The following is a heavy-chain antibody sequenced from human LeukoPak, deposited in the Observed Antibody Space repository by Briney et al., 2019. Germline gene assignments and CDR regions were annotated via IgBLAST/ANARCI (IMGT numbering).Heavy chain of an antibody. J-gene: IGHJ4*02. Sequence: GGSLRLSCAASGFTFRSYSMNWVRQAPGKGLEWVSSISSSSSYIYYADSVKGRFTISRDNAKNSLYLQMNSLRAEDTAVYYCARDPYCSGGSCYYFDYWGQGTLVTVSS. CDR1: GFTFRSYS. CDR3: ARDPYCSGGSCYYFDY. V-gene: IGHV3-21*01. D-gene: IGHD2-15*01. CDR2: ISSSSSYI.